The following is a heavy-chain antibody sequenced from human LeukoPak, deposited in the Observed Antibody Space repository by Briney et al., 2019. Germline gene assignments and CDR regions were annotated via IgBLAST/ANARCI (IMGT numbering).Heavy chain of an antibody. Sequence: ASVKVSCKTSGYTFTGYYMHWVRQAPGQGLEWMGSVDPNTGDTNYPQNFQGRVTMTRDTSISTAYMELSSLRYDDTAVYYCARGGWGSSPYFDYRGQGTLVTVSS. CDR3: ARGGWGSSPYFDY. J-gene: IGHJ4*02. CDR1: GYTFTGYY. D-gene: IGHD6-6*01. V-gene: IGHV1-2*02. CDR2: VDPNTGDT.